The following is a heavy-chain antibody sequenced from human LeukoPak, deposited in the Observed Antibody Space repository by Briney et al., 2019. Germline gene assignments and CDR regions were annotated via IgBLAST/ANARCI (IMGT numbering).Heavy chain of an antibody. J-gene: IGHJ4*02. Sequence: PGGSLRLSCAASGFTFSSYWMHWVRQAPGKGLVWVSRINTDGSSTSYGDSVKGRFTISSDNAKNTLYLQMNSLRAEDTAVYYCARAEGITIFGVVIMPNGGYFDYWGQGTLVTVSS. CDR2: INTDGSST. CDR3: ARAEGITIFGVVIMPNGGYFDY. CDR1: GFTFSSYW. V-gene: IGHV3-74*01. D-gene: IGHD3-3*01.